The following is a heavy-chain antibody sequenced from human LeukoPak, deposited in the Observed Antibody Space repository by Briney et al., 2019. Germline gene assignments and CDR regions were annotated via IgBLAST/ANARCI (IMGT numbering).Heavy chain of an antibody. V-gene: IGHV1-18*01. CDR3: ARAPYDGDYEGGWFDP. D-gene: IGHD4-17*01. CDR2: ISAYNGNT. CDR1: GYTFTSYG. J-gene: IGHJ5*02. Sequence: ASVKVSCKASGYTFTSYGISWVRQAPGQGLEWMGWISAYNGNTNYAQKLQGRVTMTTDTSTSTAYMELRSLRSEDTAVYYCARAPYDGDYEGGWFDPWGQGTLVTVSS.